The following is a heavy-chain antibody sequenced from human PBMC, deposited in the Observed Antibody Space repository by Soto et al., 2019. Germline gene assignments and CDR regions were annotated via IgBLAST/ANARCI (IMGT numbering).Heavy chain of an antibody. V-gene: IGHV5-10-1*01. D-gene: IGHD3-10*01. CDR1: GYSFTSYW. CDR2: IDPSDSYT. Sequence: GESLKISCKGSGYSFTSYWISWVRQMPGKGLEWMGRIDPSDSYTNYSPSFQGHVTISADKSISTAYLQWSSLKASATAMYYCGYYYGSGTYYGMGVWGQGTTVTVSS. CDR3: GYYYGSGTYYGMGV. J-gene: IGHJ6*02.